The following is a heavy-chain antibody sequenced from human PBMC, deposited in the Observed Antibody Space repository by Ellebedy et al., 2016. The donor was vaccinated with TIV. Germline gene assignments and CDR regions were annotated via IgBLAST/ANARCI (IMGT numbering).Heavy chain of an antibody. J-gene: IGHJ4*02. CDR1: GFTFSSFT. D-gene: IGHD6-13*01. V-gene: IGHV3-21*01. Sequence: PGGSLRLSCAASGFTFSSFTMNWVRQAPGKGLEWVSSISSSGTYIHNAHSVKGRFTISRDNAKNSLYLQMNRLRVEDTAIYYCARPAASYSSSWYDFDCWGQGTLVTVSS. CDR3: ARPAASYSSSWYDFDC. CDR2: ISSSGTYI.